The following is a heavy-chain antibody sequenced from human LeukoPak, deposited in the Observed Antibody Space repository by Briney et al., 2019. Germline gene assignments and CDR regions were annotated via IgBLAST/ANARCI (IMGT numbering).Heavy chain of an antibody. V-gene: IGHV4-39*07. J-gene: IGHJ4*02. CDR1: GGSISTRNYY. D-gene: IGHD3-10*01. Sequence: KTSETLSLTCTVSGGSISTRNYYWGWIRQPPGRGLEWIGSVYSSGSIYYNPSLKSRVTISVDTSKNQFSLKLSSVTAADTAVYYCARLTPARITMVRGVITRFDYWGQGTLVTVSS. CDR2: VYSSGSI. CDR3: ARLTPARITMVRGVITRFDY.